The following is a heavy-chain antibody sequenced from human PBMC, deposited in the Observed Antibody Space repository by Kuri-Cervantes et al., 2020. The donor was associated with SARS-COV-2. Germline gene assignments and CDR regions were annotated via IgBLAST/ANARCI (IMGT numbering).Heavy chain of an antibody. Sequence: GESLKISCAASGFTFSSYAMHWVRQAPGKGLEWVAVISYDGSNKYYADSVKGRFTISRDNSKNTLYLQMNSLRAEDTAVYCCARGDAFDIWGQGTMVTVSS. CDR2: ISYDGSNK. J-gene: IGHJ3*02. CDR1: GFTFSSYA. V-gene: IGHV3-30-3*01. CDR3: ARGDAFDI.